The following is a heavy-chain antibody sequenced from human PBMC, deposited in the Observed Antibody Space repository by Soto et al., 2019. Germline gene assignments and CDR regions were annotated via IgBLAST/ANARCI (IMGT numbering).Heavy chain of an antibody. V-gene: IGHV1-69*13. D-gene: IGHD6-13*01. Sequence: SVKVSCKASGGTFSSYAISWVRQAPGQGLEWMGGIIPIFGTANYAQKFQGRVTITADESTSTAYMGLSSLRSEDTAVYYCARLIAAAGPDGMDVWGQGTTVTVSS. CDR3: ARLIAAAGPDGMDV. CDR1: GGTFSSYA. J-gene: IGHJ6*02. CDR2: IIPIFGTA.